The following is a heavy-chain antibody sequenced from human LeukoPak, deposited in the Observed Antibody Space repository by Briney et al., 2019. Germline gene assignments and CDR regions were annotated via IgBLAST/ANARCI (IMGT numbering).Heavy chain of an antibody. Sequence: SETLSLTCTVSGGSISSYYWSWIRQPPGKGLEWIGYIYTSESTNYNPSLKSRVTISVDTSKNQFSLKLSSVTAADTAVYYCARRAVTTHDYYYYMDVWGKGTTVTVSS. CDR2: IYTSEST. V-gene: IGHV4-4*09. CDR1: GGSISSYY. J-gene: IGHJ6*03. CDR3: ARRAVTTHDYYYYMDV. D-gene: IGHD4-11*01.